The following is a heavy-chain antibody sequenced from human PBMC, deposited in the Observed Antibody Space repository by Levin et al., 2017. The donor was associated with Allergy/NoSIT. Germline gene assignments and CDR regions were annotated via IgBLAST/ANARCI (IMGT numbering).Heavy chain of an antibody. V-gene: IGHV3-23*01. J-gene: IGHJ6*02. Sequence: GGSLRLSCATSGFTFRSADMNWVRQAPGKGLEWVSYISPTADTYYPDSVKGRFTISRDNSKNTLYLQMSSLRVEDTAIYFCVVGHWSEWGQGATVTVSS. CDR2: ISPTADT. CDR1: GFTFRSAD. D-gene: IGHD3-3*01. CDR3: VVGHWSE.